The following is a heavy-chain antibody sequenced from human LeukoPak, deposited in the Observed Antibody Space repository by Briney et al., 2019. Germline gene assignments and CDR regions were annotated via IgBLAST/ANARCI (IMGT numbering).Heavy chain of an antibody. J-gene: IGHJ6*03. D-gene: IGHD2-2*01. Sequence: SETLSLTCTVSGYSVGSGYYWGWLRQAPGMGLEWIGSIYSSGKTYYNPSLNSRATILLDTSRNHFSLDLISVTTADSAVYYCARSVIVPAIVADYYTYMDVWGRGISVTVSS. CDR2: IYSSGKT. CDR1: GYSVGSGYY. V-gene: IGHV4-38-2*02. CDR3: ARSVIVPAIVADYYTYMDV.